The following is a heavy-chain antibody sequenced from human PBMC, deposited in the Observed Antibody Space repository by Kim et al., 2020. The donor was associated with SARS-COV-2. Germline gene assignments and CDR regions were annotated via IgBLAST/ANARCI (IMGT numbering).Heavy chain of an antibody. V-gene: IGHV1-69*13. CDR3: ARDSYSGSYSGYYYYGMDV. D-gene: IGHD1-26*01. CDR1: GGTFSSYA. J-gene: IGHJ6*02. Sequence: SVKVSCKASGGTFSSYAISWVRQAPGQGLEWMGGIIPIFGTANYAQKFQGRVTITADESTSTAYMELSSLRSEDTAVYYCARDSYSGSYSGYYYYGMDVWGQGTTVTVSS. CDR2: IIPIFGTA.